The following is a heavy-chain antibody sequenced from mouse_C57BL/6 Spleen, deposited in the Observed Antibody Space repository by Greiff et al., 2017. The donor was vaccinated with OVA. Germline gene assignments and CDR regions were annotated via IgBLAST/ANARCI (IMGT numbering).Heavy chain of an antibody. J-gene: IGHJ4*01. D-gene: IGHD1-1*01. CDR2: ISSGSSTI. CDR1: GFTFSDYG. CDR3: ARGIYYYGSSYPQAMDY. Sequence: EVQVVESGGGLVKPGGSLKLSCAASGFTFSDYGMHWVRQAPEKGLERVAYISSGSSTIYYADTVKGRFTISRDNAKNTLFLQMTSLRSEDTAMYYCARGIYYYGSSYPQAMDYWGQGTSVTVSS. V-gene: IGHV5-17*01.